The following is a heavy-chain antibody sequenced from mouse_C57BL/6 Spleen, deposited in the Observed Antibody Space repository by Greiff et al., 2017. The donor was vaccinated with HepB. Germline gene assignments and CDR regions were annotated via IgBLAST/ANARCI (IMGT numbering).Heavy chain of an antibody. J-gene: IGHJ2*01. Sequence: QVQLQQSGAELVKPGASVKLSCKASGYTFTSYWMQWVKQRPGQGLEWIGEIDPSDSYTNYNQKFKGKATLTVDTSSSTAYMQLSSLTSEDSAVYYCARKLGTFDYWGQGTTLTVSS. V-gene: IGHV1-50*01. CDR3: ARKLGTFDY. D-gene: IGHD3-3*01. CDR1: GYTFTSYW. CDR2: IDPSDSYT.